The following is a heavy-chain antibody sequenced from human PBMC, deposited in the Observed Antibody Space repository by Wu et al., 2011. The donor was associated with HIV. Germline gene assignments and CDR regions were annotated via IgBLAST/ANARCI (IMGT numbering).Heavy chain of an antibody. CDR1: GYKFDTYA. D-gene: IGHD3-10*01. V-gene: IGHV1-69*18. Sequence: QVQLVQSGAEVKKPGASVKVSCKASGYKFDTYAISWLRQAPGQGLEWMGRIIPISGTSKYAQKFQGRVTITADESTSTAYMELSRLRSDDTAIYFCARDFTRGYYYGGPHYAMDLWGQGTTVTVSS. CDR2: IIPISGTS. CDR3: ARDFTRGYYYGGPHYAMDL. J-gene: IGHJ6*02.